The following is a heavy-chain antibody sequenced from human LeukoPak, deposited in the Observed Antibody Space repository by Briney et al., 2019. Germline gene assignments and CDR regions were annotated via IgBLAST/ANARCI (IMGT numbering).Heavy chain of an antibody. V-gene: IGHV1-69*13. Sequence: ASVKVSCKASGGTFSSYAISWVRRAPGQGLEWMGGIIPIFGTANYAQKFQGRVTITADESTSTAYMELSSLRSEDTAVYYCARVGRVVGQPVFDYWGQGTLVTVSS. CDR3: ARVGRVVGQPVFDY. J-gene: IGHJ4*02. CDR1: GGTFSSYA. D-gene: IGHD2-15*01. CDR2: IIPIFGTA.